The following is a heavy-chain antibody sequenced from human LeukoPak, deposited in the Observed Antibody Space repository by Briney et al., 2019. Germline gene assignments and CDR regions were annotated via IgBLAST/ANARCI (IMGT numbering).Heavy chain of an antibody. D-gene: IGHD6-19*01. V-gene: IGHV3-23*01. CDR1: GFTFSSYA. CDR2: ISGSGGST. Sequence: PGGSLRLSCAASGFTFSSYAMSWVRQAPGKGLEWVSAISGSGGSTYYADSVKGRFTISRDNSKNTLYLQMNRLRAEDTAVYYCAKLRGGAVAGRLRFDYWGQGTLVTVSS. J-gene: IGHJ4*02. CDR3: AKLRGGAVAGRLRFDY.